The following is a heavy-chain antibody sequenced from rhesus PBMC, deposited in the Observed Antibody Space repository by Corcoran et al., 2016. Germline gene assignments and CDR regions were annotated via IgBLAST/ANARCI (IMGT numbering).Heavy chain of an antibody. CDR3: PSELYSGISFDY. CDR2: SGCKGGRP. Sequence: QVQLQESGPAVVKPSEPLSLPCAVSGGSIRSSNWWSCIRQSPGKGLERSGGSGCKGGRPESSPPLKTRCTSSKSTSNNACARRRGSETAAYTAVYDWPSELYSGISFDYWGQGVLVTVSS. V-gene: IGHV4-93*01. J-gene: IGHJ4*01. D-gene: IGHD6-25*01. CDR1: GGSIRSSNW.